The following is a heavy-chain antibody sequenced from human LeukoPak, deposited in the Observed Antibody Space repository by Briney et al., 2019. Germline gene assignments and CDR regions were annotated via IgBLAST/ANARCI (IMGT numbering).Heavy chain of an antibody. J-gene: IGHJ4*02. D-gene: IGHD5-18*01. CDR2: ISGSGGST. CDR1: GFTFSSYA. CDR3: AKVIGYSYGCVDY. V-gene: IGHV3-23*01. Sequence: GGSLRLXCAASGFTFSSYAMSWVRPAPGKVLEWVAAISGSGGSTYCADSVKGRFTISRDDSKNTLYLQMNSLRAEDTAVYYCAKVIGYSYGCVDYWGQGTLVTVSS.